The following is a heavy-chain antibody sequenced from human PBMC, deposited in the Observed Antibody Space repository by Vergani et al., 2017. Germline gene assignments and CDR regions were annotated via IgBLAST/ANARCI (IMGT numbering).Heavy chain of an antibody. Sequence: QVQLVQSGAEVKKPGSSVKVSCKASGGTFSSYAISWVRQAPGQGLEWMGGIIPIFGTANYAQKFQGRVTITADESTSPAYMELSSLRSEDTAVYYCAKDSFPGRIVGATVVLSXFDIWGQGTMVTVSS. V-gene: IGHV1-69*01. CDR1: GGTFSSYA. J-gene: IGHJ3*02. CDR2: IIPIFGTA. D-gene: IGHD1-26*01. CDR3: AKDSFPGRIVGATVVLSXFDI.